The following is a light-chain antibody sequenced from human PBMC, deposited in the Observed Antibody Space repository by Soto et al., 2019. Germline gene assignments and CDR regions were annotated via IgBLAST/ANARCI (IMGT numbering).Light chain of an antibody. V-gene: IGKV3-20*01. CDR1: QSISSNS. CDR2: GAS. CDR3: QQYGTSPLT. J-gene: IGKJ3*01. Sequence: EIVLTQSPGTLSLSPGERATLSCTASQSISSNSLAWYQQKPGQAPRLFIFGASGRATGIPDRFSGSGSGTHFTLSISRLEPEDFAVYYCQQYGTSPLTFGPGTKVEIK.